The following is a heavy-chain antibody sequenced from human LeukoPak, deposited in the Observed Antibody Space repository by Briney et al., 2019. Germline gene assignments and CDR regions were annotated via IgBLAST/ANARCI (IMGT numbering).Heavy chain of an antibody. CDR2: ISYDGSNK. J-gene: IGHJ4*02. CDR3: AKDHYSSGWYFDY. Sequence: PGGSLRLSCAASGFTFSSYGMHWVRRAPGKGLEWVAIISYDGSNKYYADSVKGRFTISRDNSKNTLYLQMNSRRAEDTAVYYCAKDHYSSGWYFDYWGQGTLVTVSS. CDR1: GFTFSSYG. V-gene: IGHV3-30*18. D-gene: IGHD6-19*01.